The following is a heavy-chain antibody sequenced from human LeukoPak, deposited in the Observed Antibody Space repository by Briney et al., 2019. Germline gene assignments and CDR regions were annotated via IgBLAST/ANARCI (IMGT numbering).Heavy chain of an antibody. CDR3: ARDDILTGYPTPFDY. D-gene: IGHD3-9*01. V-gene: IGHV3-23*01. J-gene: IGHJ4*02. CDR2: ISGSGGSP. Sequence: PGGSLRLSCAASGFTFSSSAMSWVRQAPGKGLEWVSSISGSGGSPYYADSVKGRFTISRDNAKNSLYLQMNSLRAEDTAVYYCARDDILTGYPTPFDYWGQGTLVTVSS. CDR1: GFTFSSSA.